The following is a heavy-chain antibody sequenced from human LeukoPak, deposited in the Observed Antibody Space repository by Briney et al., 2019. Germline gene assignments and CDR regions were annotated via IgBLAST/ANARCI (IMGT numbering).Heavy chain of an antibody. Sequence: SETLSLTCTVSGGSISSYYWSWIRQPPGKGLEWIGYIYYSGSTNYNPSLKSRVTISVDTSKNQFSLKLSSVTAADTAVYYCARSSGWSKYNWFDPWGQGTLVTVSS. D-gene: IGHD6-19*01. V-gene: IGHV4-59*01. CDR3: ARSSGWSKYNWFDP. CDR2: IYYSGST. J-gene: IGHJ5*02. CDR1: GGSISSYY.